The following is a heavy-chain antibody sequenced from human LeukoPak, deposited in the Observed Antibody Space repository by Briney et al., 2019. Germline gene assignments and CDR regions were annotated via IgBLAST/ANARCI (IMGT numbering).Heavy chain of an antibody. D-gene: IGHD6-19*01. J-gene: IGHJ4*02. CDR3: ARGTYSSGSWVY. CDR1: GFTVSDNS. Sequence: GGSLRLSCAASGFTVSDNSMSWVRQAPGKGLEWVSVIYTGGTIYYTDSVKGRFTISRDNSKNTVYLQMNSLRAEDTATYYCARGTYSSGSWVYWGQGTLVTVSS. CDR2: IYTGGTI. V-gene: IGHV3-53*01.